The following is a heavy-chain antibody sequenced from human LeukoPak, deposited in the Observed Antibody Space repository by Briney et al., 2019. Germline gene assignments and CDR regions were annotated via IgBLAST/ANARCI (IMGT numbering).Heavy chain of an antibody. V-gene: IGHV3-23*01. CDR2: ISGSGGST. D-gene: IGHD6-19*01. CDR3: AKDLTGGGTAEYFQN. CDR1: GFTFSTYS. J-gene: IGHJ1*01. Sequence: PGGSLRLSCAASGFTFSTYSMNWVRQAPGKGLEWVSAISGSGGSTYYAESVKGRFSISRDNSKNTLYLQMNSLRAEDTAVYYCAKDLTGGGTAEYFQNWGQGTLVTVSS.